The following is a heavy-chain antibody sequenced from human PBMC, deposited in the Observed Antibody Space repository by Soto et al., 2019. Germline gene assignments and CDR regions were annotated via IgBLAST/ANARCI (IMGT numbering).Heavy chain of an antibody. D-gene: IGHD3-3*01. CDR2: ISSSSYT. J-gene: IGHJ6*02. CDR3: ARDRWTYYDFWSGYYKPVWYYYYGMDV. CDR1: GFTFSDYY. V-gene: IGHV3-11*06. Sequence: GGSLRLSCAASGFTFSDYYMSWIRQAPGKGLEWVSYISSSSYTNYADSVKGRFTISRDNAKNSLYLQMNSLRAEDTAVYYCARDRWTYYDFWSGYYKPVWYYYYGMDVWGQGTTVTVSS.